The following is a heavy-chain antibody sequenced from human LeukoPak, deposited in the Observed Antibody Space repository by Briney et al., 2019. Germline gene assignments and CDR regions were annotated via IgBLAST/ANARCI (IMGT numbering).Heavy chain of an antibody. V-gene: IGHV3-73*01. CDR2: IRSKANSYAT. J-gene: IGHJ4*02. CDR1: GFTFSGSA. CDR3: IAPREGFDY. Sequence: PGGSLRLSCAASGFTFSGSAMHWVRQASGKGLEWVGRIRSKANSYATAYAASVKGRFTISRDDSKNTAYLQMNSLKTGDTAVYYCIAPREGFDYWGQGTLVTVSS. D-gene: IGHD3-3*02.